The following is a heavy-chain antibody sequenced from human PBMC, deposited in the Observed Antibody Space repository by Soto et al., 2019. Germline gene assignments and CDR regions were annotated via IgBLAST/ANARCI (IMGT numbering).Heavy chain of an antibody. CDR3: ARDRHSSGY. CDR1: GVSISPYY. J-gene: IGHJ4*02. CDR2: IYYSGTT. V-gene: IGHV4-59*01. Sequence: SETLSLTCTVSGVSISPYYWSWIRQPPGKGLEWIGYIYYSGTTSYNPSLKSRVTISVDTSKNQFSLKLNSVTAADTAVYYCARDRHSSGYWGQGTLVTAPQ. D-gene: IGHD6-19*01.